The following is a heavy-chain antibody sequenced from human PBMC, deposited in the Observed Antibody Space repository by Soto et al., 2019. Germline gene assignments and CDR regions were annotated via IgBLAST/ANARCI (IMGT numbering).Heavy chain of an antibody. Sequence: ASVKVSCKASGYTFTSYGISWVRQAPGQGLEWMGWISAYNGNTNYAQKLQGRVTMTTDTSTSTAYMELRSLRSDDTAVYYCARVQNYYDSSGYYYRGAFDIWGQGTMVTVSS. CDR3: ARVQNYYDSSGYYYRGAFDI. CDR2: ISAYNGNT. D-gene: IGHD3-22*01. CDR1: GYTFTSYG. V-gene: IGHV1-18*01. J-gene: IGHJ3*02.